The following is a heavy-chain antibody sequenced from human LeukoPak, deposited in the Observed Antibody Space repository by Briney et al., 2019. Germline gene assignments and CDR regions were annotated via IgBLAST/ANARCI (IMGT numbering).Heavy chain of an antibody. CDR1: GFTFSSYG. CDR3: AKDLNEQVIDY. J-gene: IGHJ4*02. V-gene: IGHV3-30*18. Sequence: GGSLGLSRAASGFTFSSYGMHWVRQAPGKGLEWVAVISYDGSNKYYADSVKGRFTISRDNSKNTLYLQMNSLRAEDTAVYYCAKDLNEQVIDYWGQGTLVTVSS. D-gene: IGHD4-23*01. CDR2: ISYDGSNK.